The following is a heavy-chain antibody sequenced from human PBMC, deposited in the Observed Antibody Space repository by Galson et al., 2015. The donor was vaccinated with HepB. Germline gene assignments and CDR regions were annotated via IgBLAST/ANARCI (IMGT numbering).Heavy chain of an antibody. Sequence: QSGAEVKKPGESLKISCKGSGYSFTSYWIGWVRQMPGKGLEWMGIIYPGDSDTRYSPSFQGQVTISADKSISTAYLQWSSLKASDTAMYYCARGGYGSGSYFERWGLYYFDYWGQGTLVTVSS. CDR2: IYPGDSDT. J-gene: IGHJ4*02. V-gene: IGHV5-51*03. D-gene: IGHD3-10*01. CDR3: ARGGYGSGSYFERWGLYYFDY. CDR1: GYSFTSYW.